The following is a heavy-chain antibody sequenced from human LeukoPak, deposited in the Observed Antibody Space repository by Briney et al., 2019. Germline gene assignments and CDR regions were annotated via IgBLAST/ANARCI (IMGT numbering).Heavy chain of an antibody. CDR1: GYTFTSYD. V-gene: IGHV1-8*01. D-gene: IGHD6-19*01. J-gene: IGHJ5*02. CDR2: MNPNSGNT. Sequence: ASVKVSCTASGYTFTSYDINWVRQAPGQGLEWMGWMNPNSGNTGYAQKFQGRVTMTRNTSISTAYMELSSLRSEDTAVYYCARGLGRRSSGSGFDPWGQGTLVTVSS. CDR3: ARGLGRRSSGSGFDP.